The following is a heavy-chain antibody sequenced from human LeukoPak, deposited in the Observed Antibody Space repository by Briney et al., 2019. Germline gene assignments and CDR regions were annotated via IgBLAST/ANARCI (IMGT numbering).Heavy chain of an antibody. CDR1: GGSISSFY. D-gene: IGHD3-3*01. CDR3: ARGKVFGVVINTRAWFDP. CDR2: IYYSGNT. V-gene: IGHV4-59*12. J-gene: IGHJ5*02. Sequence: SETLSLTCTVSGGSISSFYWSWIRQPPGKGLEWIGYIYYSGNTNYNPSLKSRVTISIDTSKNQFSLKLSSVTAADTAVYYCARGKVFGVVINTRAWFDPWGQGTLVTVSS.